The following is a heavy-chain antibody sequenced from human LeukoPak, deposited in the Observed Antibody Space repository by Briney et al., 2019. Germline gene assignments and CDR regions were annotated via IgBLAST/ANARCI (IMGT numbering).Heavy chain of an antibody. D-gene: IGHD5-18*01. CDR2: IYYSKNT. J-gene: IGHJ4*02. Sequence: SETLSLTSTVSGGSISSSNAYWGWIRQPPGKGLEWIGSIYYSKNTYYNPSLKSRVTISADTSKNQFSLTLGSVSATDTAVYYCVSPRGFSYGYFDYWGQGTLVTVSS. CDR1: GGSISSSNAY. CDR3: VSPRGFSYGYFDY. V-gene: IGHV4-39*01.